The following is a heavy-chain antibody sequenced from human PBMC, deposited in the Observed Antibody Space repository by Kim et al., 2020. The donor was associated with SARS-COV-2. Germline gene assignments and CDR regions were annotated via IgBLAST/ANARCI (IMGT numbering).Heavy chain of an antibody. CDR1: GFTVSSNY. Sequence: GGSLRLSCAASGFTVSSNYMSWVRQAPGNGLEWVSVIYSCGSTYYADSVKGRFTISRDNSKNTLYLQMNSLRAEDTAVYYCARARRDVCAGSVVVPYKDPGEFDYWGQGTLVTVSS. J-gene: IGHJ4*02. CDR3: ARARRDVCAGSVVVPYKDPGEFDY. D-gene: IGHD2-15*01. V-gene: IGHV3-66*03. CDR2: IYSCGST.